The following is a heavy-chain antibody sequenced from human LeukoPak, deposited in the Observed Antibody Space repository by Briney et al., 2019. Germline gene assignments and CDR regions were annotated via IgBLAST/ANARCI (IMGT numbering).Heavy chain of an antibody. D-gene: IGHD3-10*01. CDR2: IWYDGSNK. CDR1: GFTFSSYG. CDR3: ARHNPSMVRGVMELDY. J-gene: IGHJ4*02. V-gene: IGHV3-33*01. Sequence: PGGSLRLSCAASGFTFSSYGMHWVRQAPGKGLEWVAVIWYDGSNKYHADSVKGRFTISRGNSKNTLYLQMNGLRAEDTAVYYCARHNPSMVRGVMELDYWGQGTLVTVSS.